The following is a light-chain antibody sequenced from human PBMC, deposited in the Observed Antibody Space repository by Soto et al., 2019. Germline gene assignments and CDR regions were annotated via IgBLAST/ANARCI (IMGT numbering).Light chain of an antibody. CDR1: QSVRSW. J-gene: IGKJ4*01. CDR3: QQYDNYPLT. V-gene: IGKV1-5*01. Sequence: DIHMTQSPSTLSASVGDRVTITCRASQSVRSWLAWYQQKPGRAPKFLIYDASSLESGVPSRFSGSGSGTEFTLTISNLQPDDFATYYCQQYDNYPLTFGGGTKGDIK. CDR2: DAS.